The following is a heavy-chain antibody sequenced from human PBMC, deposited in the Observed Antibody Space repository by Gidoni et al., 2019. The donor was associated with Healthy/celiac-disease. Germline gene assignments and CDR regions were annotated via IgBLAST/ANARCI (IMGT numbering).Heavy chain of an antibody. CDR1: GFTFSTAW. CDR2: IKSKTDGGTT. Sequence: EVQLVESGGGLVKPGGSLSLSCAASGFTFSTAWMNWVRQAPGKGLEWVGRIKSKTDGGTTDYAAPVKGRFTISRDDSKNTLYLQMNSLKTEDTAVYYCTTDPSPGGRYGSGSYPPTNFDYWGQGTLVTVSS. CDR3: TTDPSPGGRYGSGSYPPTNFDY. D-gene: IGHD3-10*01. V-gene: IGHV3-15*07. J-gene: IGHJ4*02.